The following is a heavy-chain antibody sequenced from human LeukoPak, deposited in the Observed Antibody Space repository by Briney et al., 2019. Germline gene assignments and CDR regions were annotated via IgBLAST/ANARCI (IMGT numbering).Heavy chain of an antibody. V-gene: IGHV3-21*01. Sequence: PGGSLRLSCAASGFTFSSYSMNWVRQAPGKGLEWVSSISSSSYIYYADSVKGRFTISRDNAKNSLYLQMNSLRAEDTAVYYCARGYSSSPLGDYWGQGTLVTVSS. CDR1: GFTFSSYS. D-gene: IGHD6-6*01. CDR2: ISSSSYI. J-gene: IGHJ4*02. CDR3: ARGYSSSPLGDY.